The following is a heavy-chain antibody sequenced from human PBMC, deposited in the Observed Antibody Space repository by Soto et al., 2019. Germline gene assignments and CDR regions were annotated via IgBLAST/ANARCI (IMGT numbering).Heavy chain of an antibody. J-gene: IGHJ4*02. CDR2: INAGNGNT. Sequence: VASVKVSCKASGYTFAGYAMHWVRQAPGQRLEWMGWINAGNGNTKYSQKFQGRVTITTDTSTSTAYMELSSLRSDDTAVYYCARGLSYYYDSSGYYPNFDYWGQGTLVTVSS. CDR3: ARGLSYYYDSSGYYPNFDY. D-gene: IGHD3-22*01. V-gene: IGHV1-3*01. CDR1: GYTFAGYA.